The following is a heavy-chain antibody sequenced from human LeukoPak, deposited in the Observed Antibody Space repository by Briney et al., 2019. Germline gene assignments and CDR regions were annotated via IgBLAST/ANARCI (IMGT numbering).Heavy chain of an antibody. CDR1: GFTFSSYS. Sequence: GGSLRLSCAASGFTFSSYSMNWVHQAPGKGLEWVSSISSSSSYIYYADSVKGRFTISRDNAKNSLYLQMNSLRAEDTAVYYCARAGAVAMEAFDIWGQGTMVTVSS. CDR2: ISSSSSYI. V-gene: IGHV3-21*01. D-gene: IGHD6-19*01. CDR3: ARAGAVAMEAFDI. J-gene: IGHJ3*02.